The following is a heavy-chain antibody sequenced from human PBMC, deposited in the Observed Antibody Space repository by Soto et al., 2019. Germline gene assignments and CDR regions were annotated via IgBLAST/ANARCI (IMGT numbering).Heavy chain of an antibody. V-gene: IGHV1-18*04. CDR3: ASAGKYYCGPGSPYHYGIDV. CDR2: ISGYNGNT. CDR1: GYTFTSYG. D-gene: IGHD3-10*01. Sequence: QVQLVQSGAEVKKPGASVKVSCKASGYTFTSYGVSGVRQAPGQGLEWMGWISGYNGNTNYAQKLQGRVNMTTDTSTSTAYMELRSLRSDDTAVYYCASAGKYYCGPGSPYHYGIDVWGQGILVTVSS. J-gene: IGHJ6*02.